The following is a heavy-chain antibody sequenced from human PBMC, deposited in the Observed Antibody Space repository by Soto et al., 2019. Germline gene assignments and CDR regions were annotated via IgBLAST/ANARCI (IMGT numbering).Heavy chain of an antibody. CDR1: GYTFTGYY. CDR2: INPNNGDT. V-gene: IGHV1-2*02. D-gene: IGHD5-12*01. J-gene: IGHJ4*02. CDR3: ARHGGYDYVFDY. Sequence: ASVKVSCKASGYTFTGYYIHWVRQAPGQGLEWMGWINPNNGDTNYAQKFQGRVSMTRDTSTSTAYMELSSLRFDDTAVYYCARHGGYDYVFDYWGQGTLVTVSS.